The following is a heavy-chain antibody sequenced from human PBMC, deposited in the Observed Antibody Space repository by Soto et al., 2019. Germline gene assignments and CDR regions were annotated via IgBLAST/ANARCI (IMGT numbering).Heavy chain of an antibody. CDR2: ISYDGSNK. CDR3: AKVVVRSVGFLAAAAEYYYYGMDV. V-gene: IGHV3-30*18. D-gene: IGHD6-13*01. J-gene: IGHJ6*02. Sequence: QVQLVESGGGVVQPGRSLRLSCAASGFTFSSYGMHWVRQAPGKGLEWVAVISYDGSNKYYADSVKGRFTISRDNSKNTLYLQMNSVRAEDTAVYYCAKVVVRSVGFLAAAAEYYYYGMDVWGQGTTVTVSS. CDR1: GFTFSSYG.